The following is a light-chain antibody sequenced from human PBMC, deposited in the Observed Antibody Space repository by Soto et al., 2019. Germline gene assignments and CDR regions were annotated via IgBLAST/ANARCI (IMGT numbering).Light chain of an antibody. Sequence: EIVLTQSPATLSLSPGERATLSCRASQSVSSYLAWYQQKTGQAPRLLIYDASNRATGIPARFSGSGSGTDFTLTISSLEPEDFAVYYCQQRSNWPPEYTFGQGTKLDIK. CDR2: DAS. CDR1: QSVSSY. V-gene: IGKV3-11*01. J-gene: IGKJ2*01. CDR3: QQRSNWPPEYT.